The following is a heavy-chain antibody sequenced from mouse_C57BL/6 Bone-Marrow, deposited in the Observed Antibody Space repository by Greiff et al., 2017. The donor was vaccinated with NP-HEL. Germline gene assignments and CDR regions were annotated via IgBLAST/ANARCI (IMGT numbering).Heavy chain of an antibody. Sequence: EVHLVESGGGLVKPGGSLKLSCAASGFTFSSYAMSWVRQTPEKRLEWVATISDGGSYTYYPDNVKGRFTISRDNAKNNLYLQMSHLKSEDTAMYYCGREGVYDYAAWFAYWGQGTLVTVSA. V-gene: IGHV5-4*01. D-gene: IGHD2-4*01. CDR2: ISDGGSYT. CDR1: GFTFSSYA. J-gene: IGHJ3*01. CDR3: GREGVYDYAAWFAY.